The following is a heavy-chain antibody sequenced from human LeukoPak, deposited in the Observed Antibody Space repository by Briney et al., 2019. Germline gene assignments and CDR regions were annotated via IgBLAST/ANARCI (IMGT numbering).Heavy chain of an antibody. CDR1: GGSISSYY. V-gene: IGHV4-59*01. Sequence: PSETLSLTCTVSGGSISSYYWSWIRQPPGKGLEWIGYIYYSGSTNYNPSLKSRVTISVDTSKNQFSLKLSSVTAADTAVYYCARLLGVCGVPRQFHHWGQGTLVTVSS. CDR2: IYYSGST. CDR3: ARLLGVCGVPRQFHH. J-gene: IGHJ1*01. D-gene: IGHD3-10*02.